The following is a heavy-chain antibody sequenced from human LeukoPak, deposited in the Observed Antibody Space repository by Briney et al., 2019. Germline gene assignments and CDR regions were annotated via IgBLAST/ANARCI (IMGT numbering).Heavy chain of an antibody. CDR1: GFTFSSYS. CDR3: ARGGRRIAVAGDYFDY. V-gene: IGHV3-21*01. D-gene: IGHD6-19*01. J-gene: IGHJ4*02. CDR2: ISSSSSYI. Sequence: GGSLRLSCAASGFTFSSYSMNWVRQAPGKGLEWVSSISSSSSYIYHADSVKGRFTISRDNAKNSLYLQMNSLRAEDTAVYYCARGGRRIAVAGDYFDYWGQGTLVTVSS.